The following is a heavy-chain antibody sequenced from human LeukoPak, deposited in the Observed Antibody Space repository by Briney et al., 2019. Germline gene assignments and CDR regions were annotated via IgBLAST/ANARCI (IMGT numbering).Heavy chain of an antibody. CDR1: GASISSSNYY. V-gene: IGHV4-61*01. CDR2: IYYSGST. J-gene: IGHJ4*02. D-gene: IGHD3-10*01. Sequence: SETLSLSCTVSGASISSSNYYWSWIRQPPGKGLEWIGYIYYSGSTNYNPSLKSRVTISVDTSKNQFSLKLSSVTAADTAVYYCARYGSGSYSYYFDYWGQGTLVTVSS. CDR3: ARYGSGSYSYYFDY.